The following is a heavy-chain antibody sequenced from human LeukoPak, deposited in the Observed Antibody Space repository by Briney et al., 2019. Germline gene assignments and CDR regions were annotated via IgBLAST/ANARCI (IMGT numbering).Heavy chain of an antibody. D-gene: IGHD2-21*02. V-gene: IGHV4-39*01. Sequence: PSETLSLTCTVSGVSISSSNSYWGWIRQPPGKGLEWIGSIYYSGNTYYNASLKSQVSISIDTSKNQFSLRLTSVTAADTAVYYCARGRSVTAILSALKSWGQGTLVTVSS. CDR3: ARGRSVTAILSALKS. J-gene: IGHJ5*02. CDR1: GVSISSSNSY. CDR2: IYYSGNT.